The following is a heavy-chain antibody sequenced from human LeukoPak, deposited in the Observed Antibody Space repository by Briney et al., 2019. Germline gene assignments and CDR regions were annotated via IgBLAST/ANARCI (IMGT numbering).Heavy chain of an antibody. CDR2: IYTSGST. Sequence: SETLSLTCTVSGGSISTDYWSWIRQPAGKGLEWIGRIYTSGSTNYNPSLKSRVTMSVDRSKNQFSLKLSSVTAADTAVYYCARVRVDIVARYFDYWGQGTLVTVSS. D-gene: IGHD5-12*01. CDR3: ARVRVDIVARYFDY. V-gene: IGHV4-4*07. CDR1: GGSISTDY. J-gene: IGHJ4*02.